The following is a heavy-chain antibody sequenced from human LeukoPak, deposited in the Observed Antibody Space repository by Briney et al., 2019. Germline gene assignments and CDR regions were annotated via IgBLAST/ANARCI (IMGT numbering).Heavy chain of an antibody. CDR3: AKGRIAAAIQPNFDY. J-gene: IGHJ4*02. CDR2: ISGSGGST. CDR1: GFTFSSYA. Sequence: PGGSLRLSCAASGFTFSSYAMSWVRQAPGKGLEWVSAISGSGGSTYYADSVKGRFTISRDNSKNTLYLQMNSLRAEGTAVYYCAKGRIAAAIQPNFDYWGQGTLVTVSS. D-gene: IGHD6-13*01. V-gene: IGHV3-23*01.